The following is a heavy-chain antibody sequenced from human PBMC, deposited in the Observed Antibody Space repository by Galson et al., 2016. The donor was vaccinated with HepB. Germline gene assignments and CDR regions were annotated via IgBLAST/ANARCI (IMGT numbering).Heavy chain of an antibody. CDR2: LYRDGFT. J-gene: IGHJ4*02. V-gene: IGHV3-66*01. CDR3: ARDGRQDRGSIFDY. Sequence: SLRLSCAASGFVVSSTYMAWVRQAPGRGLECVSLLYRDGFTYYADSVKGRFTISRDNSKNTFYLQMNSLRADDTAVYYCARDGRQDRGSIFDYWGQGTLATVSS. D-gene: IGHD6-6*01. CDR1: GFVVSSTY.